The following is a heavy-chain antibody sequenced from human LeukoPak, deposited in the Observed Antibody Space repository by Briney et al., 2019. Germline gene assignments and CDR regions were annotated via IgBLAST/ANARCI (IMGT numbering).Heavy chain of an antibody. D-gene: IGHD5-24*01. CDR3: TRRRRDGYNFDL. J-gene: IGHJ4*02. CDR1: GGSISSSSYY. CDR2: VFSSGST. V-gene: IGHV4-61*01. Sequence: SETLSLTCTVSGGSISSSSYYWSWIRQPPGKGLEWIGYVFSSGSTTYNPSLKSRVTISVDTSKNQFSLELSSVTAADTAMYYCTRRRRDGYNFDLWGQGTLVTVSS.